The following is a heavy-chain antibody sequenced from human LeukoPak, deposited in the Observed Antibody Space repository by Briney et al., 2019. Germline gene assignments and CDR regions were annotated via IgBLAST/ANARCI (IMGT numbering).Heavy chain of an antibody. V-gene: IGHV4-34*01. CDR1: GGSFSGYY. Sequence: PPETLSLTCAVYGGSFSGYYWSWIRQPPGKGLEWIGEINHSGSTNYNPSLKSRVTISVDTSKNQFSLKLSSVTAADTAVYYCARVPQEWLVWYFDLWGRGTLVTVSS. D-gene: IGHD6-19*01. CDR3: ARVPQEWLVWYFDL. J-gene: IGHJ2*01. CDR2: INHSGST.